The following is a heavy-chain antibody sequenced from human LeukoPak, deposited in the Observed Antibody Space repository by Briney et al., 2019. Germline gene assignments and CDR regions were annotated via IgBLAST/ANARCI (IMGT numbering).Heavy chain of an antibody. J-gene: IGHJ4*02. V-gene: IGHV3-23*01. D-gene: IGHD6-13*01. Sequence: GGSLRLSCASSGFTFSSHAMSGVRQARGKGLEGVSAISGSGGSTYYADSVKGRFTISRDNSQNTLYLQMNSLRAEDTAVYYCATTAAGTVIDFDYWGQGTLVTVSS. CDR2: ISGSGGST. CDR3: ATTAAGTVIDFDY. CDR1: GFTFSSHA.